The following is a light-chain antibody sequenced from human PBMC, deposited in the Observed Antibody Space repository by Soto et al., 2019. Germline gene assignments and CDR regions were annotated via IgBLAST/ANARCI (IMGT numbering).Light chain of an antibody. J-gene: IGLJ2*01. CDR2: EGS. Sequence: QSALTQPASVSGSPGQSITISCTGTISDVGSYNLVSWYQQYPGKAPKLMIYEGSKRPSGVSNRFSGSKSGNTAYLTISGLQAEDEADYHCCSYVGSSTFVVFGGGTKLTVL. V-gene: IGLV2-23*03. CDR3: CSYVGSSTFVV. CDR1: ISDVGSYNL.